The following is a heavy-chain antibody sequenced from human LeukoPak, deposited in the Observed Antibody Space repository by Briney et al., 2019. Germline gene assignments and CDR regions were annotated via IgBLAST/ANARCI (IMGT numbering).Heavy chain of an antibody. J-gene: IGHJ5*02. V-gene: IGHV4-30-4*08. CDR3: ARADGNYYGWFDP. Sequence: SETLSLTCTVSSGSISSGNYYWSWIRQPPGKGLEWIGYIYYSGSTYYNPTPRSRVTISVDTSKNQFSLNLSSVTAADTAVYFCARADGNYYGWFDPWGQGTLVTVSS. D-gene: IGHD1-26*01. CDR2: IYYSGST. CDR1: SGSISSGNYY.